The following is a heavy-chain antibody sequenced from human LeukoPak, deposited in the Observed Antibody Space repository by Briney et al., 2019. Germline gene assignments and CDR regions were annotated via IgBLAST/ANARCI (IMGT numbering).Heavy chain of an antibody. Sequence: ASVKVSCKASGYTFTSYYMHWVRQAPGQGPEWMGIINPSGGTTSYAQKFQGRVTMTRDTSTSTVYMELSSLRSEDTAVYYCARGYCSGGTCYSADYWGQGTLVTVSS. J-gene: IGHJ4*02. CDR1: GYTFTSYY. CDR2: INPSGGTT. D-gene: IGHD2-15*01. CDR3: ARGYCSGGTCYSADY. V-gene: IGHV1-46*01.